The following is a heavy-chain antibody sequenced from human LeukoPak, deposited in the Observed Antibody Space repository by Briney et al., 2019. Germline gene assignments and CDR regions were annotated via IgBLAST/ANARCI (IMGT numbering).Heavy chain of an antibody. Sequence: VASVKVSCKASGGTFSSYAISWVRQAPGQGLGWMGRIIPIFGTANYAQKFQGRVTITTDESTSTAYMELSSLRSEDTAVYYCARDHRYSSGWYVGYWGQGTLVTASS. CDR1: GGTFSSYA. D-gene: IGHD6-19*01. V-gene: IGHV1-69*05. J-gene: IGHJ4*02. CDR3: ARDHRYSSGWYVGY. CDR2: IIPIFGTA.